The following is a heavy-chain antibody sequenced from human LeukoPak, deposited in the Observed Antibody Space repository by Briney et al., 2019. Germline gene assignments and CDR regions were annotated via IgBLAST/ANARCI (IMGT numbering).Heavy chain of an antibody. CDR3: ARGLYSRWYHFDY. V-gene: IGHV4-61*02. Sequence: PSQTLSLTCTVSGGSISSGSYYWSWIRQPAGKGLEWIGRIYTSGSTNYNPSLKSRVTISVDTSKNQFSLKLSSVTAADTAVYYCARGLYSRWYHFDYWGQGTLVTVSS. CDR2: IYTSGST. D-gene: IGHD6-13*01. CDR1: GGSISSGSYY. J-gene: IGHJ4*02.